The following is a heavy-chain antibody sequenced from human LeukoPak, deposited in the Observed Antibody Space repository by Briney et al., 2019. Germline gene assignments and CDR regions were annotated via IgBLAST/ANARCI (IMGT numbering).Heavy chain of an antibody. CDR2: IGNNGGGI. CDR1: GFTFSTYT. CDR3: AIDPNWGTHS. J-gene: IGHJ4*02. V-gene: IGHV3-23*01. Sequence: GGSLRLSCAASGFTFSTYTMYWVRHPPGKRLEWVSIIGNNGGGIHYADSVRGRFTISRDNSKNALYLQMNSLRVEDAAVYYCAIDPNWGTHSWGQGVLVTVSS. D-gene: IGHD7-27*01.